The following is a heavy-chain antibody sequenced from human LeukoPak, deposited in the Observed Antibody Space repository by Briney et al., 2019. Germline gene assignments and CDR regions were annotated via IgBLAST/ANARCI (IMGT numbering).Heavy chain of an antibody. CDR3: AAEVPAAITYGMDV. Sequence: GASLRLSCAASGFTFSCYAMSWVRQAPGKGLEWVSAISGSGGSTYYADSVKGRFTISRDNSKNTLYLQMNSLRAEDTAVYYCAAEVPAAITYGMDVWGQGTTVTVSS. D-gene: IGHD2-2*01. CDR1: GFTFSCYA. V-gene: IGHV3-23*01. CDR2: ISGSGGST. J-gene: IGHJ6*02.